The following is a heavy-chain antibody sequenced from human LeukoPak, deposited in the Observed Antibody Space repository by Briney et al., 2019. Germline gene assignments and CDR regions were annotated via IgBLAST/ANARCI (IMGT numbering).Heavy chain of an antibody. D-gene: IGHD2-15*01. J-gene: IGHJ6*03. CDR2: IKQDGSEK. CDR1: EFAFSSYW. Sequence: GGSLRLSCTASEFAFSSYWMSWVRQAPGKGLEWVANIKQDGSEKYYVDSVKGRFTISRDNAKNSLYLQMNSLRAEDTAVYYCARGWYSVYYMDVWGKGTTVTVSS. V-gene: IGHV3-7*01. CDR3: ARGWYSVYYMDV.